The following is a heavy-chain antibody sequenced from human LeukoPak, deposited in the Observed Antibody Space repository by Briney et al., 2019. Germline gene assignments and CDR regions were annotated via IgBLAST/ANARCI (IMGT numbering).Heavy chain of an antibody. Sequence: SGGSLRLSCAASGFTFSDYYMSWIRQAPGKGLEWISYISGSGNTIYQADSVKGRFTISGDNAKNSLFLQMNSLRADDTAVYYCARDLEQQMVLGRFDPWGQGTLVIVSS. V-gene: IGHV3-11*01. CDR3: ARDLEQQMVLGRFDP. CDR1: GFTFSDYY. D-gene: IGHD6-13*01. CDR2: ISGSGNTI. J-gene: IGHJ5*02.